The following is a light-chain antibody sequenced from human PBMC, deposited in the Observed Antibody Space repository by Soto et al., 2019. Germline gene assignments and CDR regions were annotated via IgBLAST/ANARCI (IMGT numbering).Light chain of an antibody. CDR2: EVK. Sequence: QSLLTKPSSVSGSPGQSITISCTGSMSDVGSYDYVSWYQQSPGKAPKVIIYEVKYRPPGISDRFSASKSGKKASLTISGLQAEDEAVYYCSSYTSTTSIYVFGSGTTVTVL. CDR1: MSDVGSYDY. J-gene: IGLJ1*01. V-gene: IGLV2-14*01. CDR3: SSYTSTTSIYV.